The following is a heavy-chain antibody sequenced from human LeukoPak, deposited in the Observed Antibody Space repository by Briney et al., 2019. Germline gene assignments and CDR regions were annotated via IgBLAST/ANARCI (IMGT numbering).Heavy chain of an antibody. CDR2: ISGYDGNT. CDR3: ARSSAWYAGDLDY. V-gene: IGHV1-18*01. Sequence: ASVKVSCKASGYTFTSYGISWVRQAPGQGRELMGWISGYDGNTNYAQNLQGRVTTTTDTSPSTAYMELRSLRSDDTAVYYCARSSAWYAGDLDYWGQGTLVTVSS. J-gene: IGHJ4*02. D-gene: IGHD6-19*01. CDR1: GYTFTSYG.